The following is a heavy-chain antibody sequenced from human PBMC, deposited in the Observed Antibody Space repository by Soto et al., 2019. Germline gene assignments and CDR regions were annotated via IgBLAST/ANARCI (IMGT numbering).Heavy chain of an antibody. CDR1: GFTFSSHW. J-gene: IGHJ4*02. V-gene: IGHV3-74*01. Sequence: GGSLRLSCAASGFTFSSHWMHWVRQAPGKGLVWVSRIESDGSSTNYADSVKGRFTVSRDNAKSTLYLQMNSLRVEDTAVYYCARDRADPIGDYHPLFDSWGLGTLVTVS. CDR3: ARDRADPIGDYHPLFDS. D-gene: IGHD2-21*01. CDR2: IESDGSST.